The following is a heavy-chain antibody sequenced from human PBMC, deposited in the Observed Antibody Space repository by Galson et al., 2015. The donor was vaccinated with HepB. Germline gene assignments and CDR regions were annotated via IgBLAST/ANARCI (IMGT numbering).Heavy chain of an antibody. V-gene: IGHV3-53*01. CDR2: IYSSGHA. Sequence: SLRLSCAVSGFSVSNSYVSWVRQAPGKGLEWLSVIYSSGHAFYAEYVQGRFTISRDTTKNTVYLQMNSLRVVDTAVYYCSSRFCISGKCYPWWYWGQGTLVTVSS. CDR1: GFSVSNSY. CDR3: SSRFCISGKCYPWWY. D-gene: IGHD2-15*01. J-gene: IGHJ4*02.